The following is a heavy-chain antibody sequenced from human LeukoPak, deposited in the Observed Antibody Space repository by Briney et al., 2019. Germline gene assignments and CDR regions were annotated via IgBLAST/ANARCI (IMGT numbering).Heavy chain of an antibody. Sequence: SETLSLTCTASSGXISSTSYYWGWLRQPPGRRLEWIGGIIYSGNTYYNPSLKSRVTISVDTTKNQFSLKLSSVTAADTAVYYCASSGSRAANWFDPWGQGTLVTVSS. J-gene: IGHJ5*02. CDR2: IIYSGNT. V-gene: IGHV4-39*07. CDR1: SGXISSTSYY. D-gene: IGHD1-26*01. CDR3: ASSGSRAANWFDP.